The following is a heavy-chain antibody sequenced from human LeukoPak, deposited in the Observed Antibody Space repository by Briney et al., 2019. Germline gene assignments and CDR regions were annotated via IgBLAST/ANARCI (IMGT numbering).Heavy chain of an antibody. CDR2: TYYRSRSKWYN. J-gene: IGHJ4*02. D-gene: IGHD3-16*01. Sequence: SQTLSLTCAISGDSVSSNSAAWNWIRQSPSRGLEWLGRTYYRSRSKWYNGYAVSVKSRITINPDTSKNQFSLHLNSVTPEGTAVYYCARGQGGYIDYWGQGTLVTVSS. CDR1: GDSVSSNSAA. V-gene: IGHV6-1*01. CDR3: ARGQGGYIDY.